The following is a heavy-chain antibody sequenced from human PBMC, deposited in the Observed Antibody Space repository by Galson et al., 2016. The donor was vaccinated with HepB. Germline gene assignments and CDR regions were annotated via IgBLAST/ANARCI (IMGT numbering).Heavy chain of an antibody. V-gene: IGHV3-7*01. D-gene: IGHD2-8*02. CDR1: GFSVNNFW. CDR3: ARQRGDGTNSYWWDLFDP. J-gene: IGHJ5*02. CDR2: IKQDGSEK. Sequence: SLRLSCAASGFSVNNFWMSWARQAPGKGLEWVANIKQDGSEKYYVDSAKGRFTISRDNAENSLYLQMNSLRVDDTAVYYCARQRGDGTNSYWWDLFDPWGQGTLVTVSS.